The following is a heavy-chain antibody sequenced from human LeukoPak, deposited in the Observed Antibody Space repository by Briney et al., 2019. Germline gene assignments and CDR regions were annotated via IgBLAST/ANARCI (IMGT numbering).Heavy chain of an antibody. D-gene: IGHD2-15*01. CDR1: GGTFSSYA. V-gene: IGHV1-69*13. Sequence: SVKVSCKASGGTFSSYASSWVRQAPGQGLEWMGGIIPIFGTANYAQKFQGRVTTTADESTSTAYMELSSLRSEDTAVYYCARNIVVVVAASLSPFDPWGQGTLVTVSS. CDR3: ARNIVVVVAASLSPFDP. CDR2: IIPIFGTA. J-gene: IGHJ5*02.